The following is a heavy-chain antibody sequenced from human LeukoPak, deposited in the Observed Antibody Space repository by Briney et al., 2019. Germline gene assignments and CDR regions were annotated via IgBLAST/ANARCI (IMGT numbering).Heavy chain of an antibody. Sequence: GGSLRLSCAASGFTFSSYAMHWVRQAPGKGLEWVAVISYDGSNEYYADSVKGRFTISRDNSKNTLYLQMNSLRAEDTAVYYCARDRYSSVDYWGQGTLVTVSS. V-gene: IGHV3-30*04. CDR3: ARDRYSSVDY. CDR1: GFTFSSYA. J-gene: IGHJ4*02. D-gene: IGHD6-19*01. CDR2: ISYDGSNE.